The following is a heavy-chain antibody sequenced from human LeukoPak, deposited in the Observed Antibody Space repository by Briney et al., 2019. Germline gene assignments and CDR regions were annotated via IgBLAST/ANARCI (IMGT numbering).Heavy chain of an antibody. CDR2: IYSGGST. CDR1: GFTVSSNY. J-gene: IGHJ4*02. CDR3: ASSFDYGDYGGVFPLDY. D-gene: IGHD4-17*01. Sequence: PGGSLRLSCAASGFTVSSNYMSWVRQAPGKGLEWVSVIYSGGSTYYADSVKGRFTISRDNSKNTLYLQMNSLRAEDTAVYYCASSFDYGDYGGVFPLDYWGQGTLVTVSS. V-gene: IGHV3-66*02.